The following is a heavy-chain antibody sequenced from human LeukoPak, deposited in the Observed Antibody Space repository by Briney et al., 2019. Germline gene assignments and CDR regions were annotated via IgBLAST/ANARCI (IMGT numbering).Heavy chain of an antibody. CDR2: INHSGST. Sequence: SQTLSLTCAVYGGSFSGYYWSWIRQPPGKGLEWIGEINHSGSTYYNPSLKSRVTISVDTSKNQFSLKLSSVTAADTAVYYCAGVVRYYYGMDVWGQGTTVTVSS. D-gene: IGHD3-22*01. V-gene: IGHV4-34*09. CDR1: GGSFSGYY. J-gene: IGHJ6*02. CDR3: AGVVRYYYGMDV.